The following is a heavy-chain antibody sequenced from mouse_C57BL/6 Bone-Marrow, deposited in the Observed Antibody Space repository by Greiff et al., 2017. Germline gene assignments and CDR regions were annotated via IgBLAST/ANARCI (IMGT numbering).Heavy chain of an antibody. V-gene: IGHV7-3*01. CDR1: GFTFTDYY. Sequence: EVQGVESGGGLVQPGGSLSLSCAASGFTFTDYYMSWVRQPPGKALEWLGFIRNNANGYTTEYNASVKGRFTISRDNSQSILYFQMNALSAEDSATYYCARSHYDYDAIDYWGQGTTLTVSS. D-gene: IGHD2-4*01. CDR3: ARSHYDYDAIDY. CDR2: IRNNANGYTT. J-gene: IGHJ2*01.